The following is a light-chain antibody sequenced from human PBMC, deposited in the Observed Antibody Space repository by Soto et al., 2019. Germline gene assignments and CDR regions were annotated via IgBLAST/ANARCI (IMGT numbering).Light chain of an antibody. CDR1: NSNIGSYT. J-gene: IGLJ3*02. CDR2: SDN. CDR3: ATWDDSLNAWV. Sequence: QSVLTQPPSASGTPAQRVTISCSGRNSNIGSYTVNWYLQLPGTAPKLLIYSDNQRPSGVPDRFSGSKSGTSASLAISGLQSEDEADYYCATWDDSLNAWVFGGGTKLTVL. V-gene: IGLV1-44*01.